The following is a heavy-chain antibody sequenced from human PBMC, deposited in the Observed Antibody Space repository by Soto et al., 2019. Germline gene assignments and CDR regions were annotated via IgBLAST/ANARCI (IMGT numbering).Heavy chain of an antibody. CDR2: ISYDGSNK. D-gene: IGHD3-16*01. CDR1: GFTFSSYG. Sequence: GGSLRLSCAASGFTFSSYGMHWVRQAPGKGLEWVAVISYDGSNKYYADSVKGRFTISRDNSKNTLYLQMNSLRAEDTAVYYCARGLGSLDPFDAWGPGIMVTVSS. CDR3: ARGLGSLDPFDA. J-gene: IGHJ3*01. V-gene: IGHV3-30*03.